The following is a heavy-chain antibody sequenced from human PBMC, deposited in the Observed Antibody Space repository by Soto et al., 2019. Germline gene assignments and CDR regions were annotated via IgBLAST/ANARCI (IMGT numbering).Heavy chain of an antibody. V-gene: IGHV1-3*01. Sequence: GASVTVSCKASGYTLSSYAMHWVRQAPGQRLEWMGWINAGYGNTKSSQKFQDRVTISRDTSASTAYMELTSLRSEDTAVYYCARDTGDGTFDFWGQGTLVTVSS. CDR2: INAGYGNT. CDR3: ARDTGDGTFDF. CDR1: GYTLSSYA. J-gene: IGHJ4*02. D-gene: IGHD7-27*01.